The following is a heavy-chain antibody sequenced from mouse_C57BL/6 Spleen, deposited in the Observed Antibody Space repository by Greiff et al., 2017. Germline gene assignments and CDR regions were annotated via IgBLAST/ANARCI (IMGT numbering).Heavy chain of an antibody. V-gene: IGHV1-82*01. Sequence: QVQLQQSGPELVKPGASVKISCKASGYAFSSSWMNWVKQRPGKGLEWIGRIYPGDGDTNYNGKFKGKATLTADKSSSTAYMQLSSLTSEDSAVYFCARNTVVAHWYFDVWGTGTTGTVSS. CDR1: GYAFSSSW. CDR3: ARNTVVAHWYFDV. CDR2: IYPGDGDT. J-gene: IGHJ1*03. D-gene: IGHD1-1*01.